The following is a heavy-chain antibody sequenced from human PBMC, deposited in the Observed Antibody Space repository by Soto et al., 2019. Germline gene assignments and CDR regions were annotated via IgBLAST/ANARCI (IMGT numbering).Heavy chain of an antibody. J-gene: IGHJ5*02. CDR1: GGSISSGGYY. CDR2: IYYSGST. D-gene: IGHD3-16*02. CDR3: ARFRGSYRYKGWFDP. V-gene: IGHV4-31*01. Sequence: QVQLQESGPGLVKPSQTLSLTCTVSGGSISSGGYYWSWIRQHPGKGLEWIGYIYYSGSTYYNPSLKILVAKSVDTSKNRFSLSLRSVTAADTAVYYCARFRGSYRYKGWFDPWGQGTLVSVSS.